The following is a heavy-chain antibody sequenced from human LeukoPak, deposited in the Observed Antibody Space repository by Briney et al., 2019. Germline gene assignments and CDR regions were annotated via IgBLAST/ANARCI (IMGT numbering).Heavy chain of an antibody. CDR3: AKDTAVEQYNSGYNWFDP. CDR1: GFTFSTCS. Sequence: PGGSLRLSCATSGFTFSTCSMSWVRQAPGKGLEWVSAISGRSGGTYYVDSVKGRFTIYRDNSKNTLYLQMNSLRVEDTAVYYCAKDTAVEQYNSGYNWFDPWGQGTLVTVSS. V-gene: IGHV3-23*01. J-gene: IGHJ5*02. D-gene: IGHD3-10*01. CDR2: ISGRSGGT.